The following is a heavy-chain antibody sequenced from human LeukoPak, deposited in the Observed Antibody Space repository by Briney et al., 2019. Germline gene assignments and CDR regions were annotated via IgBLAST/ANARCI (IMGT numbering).Heavy chain of an antibody. Sequence: PSETLSLTCNVSGGSMSSNYWSWIRQSPGKGLEWIGYIYYSGSTDYNPSLKSRVTISVDRSKNQFSLRPGSVTAADTAVYYCARGYNRQSNPFDYWGQGTLVTVSS. CDR3: ARGYNRQSNPFDY. CDR2: IYYSGST. V-gene: IGHV4-59*01. CDR1: GGSMSSNY. J-gene: IGHJ4*02. D-gene: IGHD1-1*01.